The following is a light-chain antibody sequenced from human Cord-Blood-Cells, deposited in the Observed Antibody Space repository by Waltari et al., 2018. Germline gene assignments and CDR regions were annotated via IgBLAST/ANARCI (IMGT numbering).Light chain of an antibody. Sequence: QSALTQPASVSGSPGQSIPISCTGTSSDVGGYNYVPWYQQHPGKAPKLRIYDVSNRPSGVSNRFSGPKSGNTASLTISGLQAEDEADYYCSSYTSSSTVVFGGGTKLTVL. V-gene: IGLV2-14*01. CDR2: DVS. CDR1: SSDVGGYNY. J-gene: IGLJ2*01. CDR3: SSYTSSSTVV.